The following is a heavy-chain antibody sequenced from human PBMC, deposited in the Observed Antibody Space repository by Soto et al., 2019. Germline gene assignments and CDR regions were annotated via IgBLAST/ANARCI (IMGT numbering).Heavy chain of an antibody. CDR2: IYYRGST. Sequence: PSENLSLTCTVSGGSISSYYWSWIRQPPGKGLEWNGYIYYRGSTNYNPSLKSRVTISVDTSKNQFYLKLSSVTSADTAVYYCAREVLGRFLEWSMTDEYYMDVWGKGTTVTVSS. CDR1: GGSISSYY. J-gene: IGHJ6*03. D-gene: IGHD3-3*01. CDR3: AREVLGRFLEWSMTDEYYMDV. V-gene: IGHV4-59*01.